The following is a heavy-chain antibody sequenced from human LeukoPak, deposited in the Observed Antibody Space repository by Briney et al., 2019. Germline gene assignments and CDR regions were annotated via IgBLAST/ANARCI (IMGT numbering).Heavy chain of an antibody. V-gene: IGHV4-34*01. CDR1: GGSFSGYY. J-gene: IGHJ3*02. Sequence: PSETLSLTCAVYGGSFSGYYWTWIRHPPGKGLEWIGEINHRGSTNYNPYRKSRVTISVDTSNKQFSLKLSSVPAADTAVYYCARGLSMSGAFDIWGQGTMVTVSS. CDR2: INHRGST. D-gene: IGHD3-22*01. CDR3: ARGLSMSGAFDI.